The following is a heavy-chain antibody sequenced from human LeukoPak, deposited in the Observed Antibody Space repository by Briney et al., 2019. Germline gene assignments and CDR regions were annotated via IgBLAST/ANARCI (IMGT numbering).Heavy chain of an antibody. V-gene: IGHV3-9*01. Sequence: GGSLRLSCAASGFTFDDYAMHWVRHAPGKGLEWVSGISWNSGSIGYADSVKGRFTISRDNAKNSLYLQMNSLRAEDTALYYCAKDKDYYYDSSGYYYVPLFDYWGQGTLVTVSS. CDR3: AKDKDYYYDSSGYYYVPLFDY. D-gene: IGHD3-22*01. J-gene: IGHJ4*02. CDR1: GFTFDDYA. CDR2: ISWNSGSI.